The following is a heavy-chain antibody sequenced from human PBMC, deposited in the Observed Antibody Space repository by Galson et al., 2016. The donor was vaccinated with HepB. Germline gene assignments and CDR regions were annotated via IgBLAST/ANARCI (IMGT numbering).Heavy chain of an antibody. J-gene: IGHJ4*02. CDR3: ARAPLEMATIQRGYFDY. V-gene: IGHV3-53*05. CDR2: IYSGGST. D-gene: IGHD5-24*01. Sequence: SLRLSCAASGFIVSSNDMSWVRQAPGKGLEWVSVIYSGGSTYYADSVKGRFTISRDNSKNTLYLQMNSLRAEDTAVYYCARAPLEMATIQRGYFDYWGQGTLVTVSS. CDR1: GFIVSSND.